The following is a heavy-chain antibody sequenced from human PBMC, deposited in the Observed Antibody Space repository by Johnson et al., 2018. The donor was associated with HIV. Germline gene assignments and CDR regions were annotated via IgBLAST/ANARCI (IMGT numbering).Heavy chain of an antibody. V-gene: IGHV3-20*04. Sequence: VQLVESGGGVVRPGGSLRLSCAASGFTFDDYGMSWVRQAPGKGLEWVSGINWTGGSTGYADSVKGRFTISRDNAKNALYLKMNSLRVEDTAVYYCARPIARGASDIWGQGTMVTVSS. CDR1: GFTFDDYG. J-gene: IGHJ3*02. CDR2: INWTGGST. D-gene: IGHD3-10*01. CDR3: ARPIARGASDI.